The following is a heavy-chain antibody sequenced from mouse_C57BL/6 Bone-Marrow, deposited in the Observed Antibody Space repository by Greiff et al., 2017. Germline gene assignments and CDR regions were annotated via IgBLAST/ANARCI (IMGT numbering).Heavy chain of an antibody. CDR1: GYTFTSYG. CDR3: ARDGPGGAY. J-gene: IGHJ3*01. CDR2: IYPRSGNT. D-gene: IGHD1-2*01. V-gene: IGHV1-81*01. Sequence: QVQLQQSGAELARPGASVKLSCKASGYTFTSYGISWVKQRTGQGLEWIGEIYPRSGNTYYNEKFKGKATLTADKSSITAYMELRSLTSADSAVYFCARDGPGGAYWGQGTLVTVSA.